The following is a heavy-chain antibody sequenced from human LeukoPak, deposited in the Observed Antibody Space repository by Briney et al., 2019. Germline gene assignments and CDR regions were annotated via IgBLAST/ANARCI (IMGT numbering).Heavy chain of an antibody. Sequence: GRSLRLSCAASGFTFSSYAMHWVRQAPGKGLEWVAVISYDGSNKYYADSVKGRFTISRDNAKNSLYLQMNSLRAEDTAVYYCARVVSSPYYFDYWGQGTLVTVSS. J-gene: IGHJ4*02. CDR3: ARVVSSPYYFDY. V-gene: IGHV3-30-3*01. CDR1: GFTFSSYA. D-gene: IGHD6-6*01. CDR2: ISYDGSNK.